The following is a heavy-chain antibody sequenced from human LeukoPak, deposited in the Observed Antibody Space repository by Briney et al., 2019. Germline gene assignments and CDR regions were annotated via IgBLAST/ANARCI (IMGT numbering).Heavy chain of an antibody. D-gene: IGHD2-2*01. CDR1: GYTFTSYD. Sequence: ASVKVSCKASGYTFTSYDINWVRQATGQGLEWMGWMNPNSGNTGYAQKFQGRVTITRNTSISTAYMELSSLRSEDTAVYYCARKGGYQLPWGDDAFDIWGQGTMVTVSS. J-gene: IGHJ3*02. CDR2: MNPNSGNT. CDR3: ARKGGYQLPWGDDAFDI. V-gene: IGHV1-8*03.